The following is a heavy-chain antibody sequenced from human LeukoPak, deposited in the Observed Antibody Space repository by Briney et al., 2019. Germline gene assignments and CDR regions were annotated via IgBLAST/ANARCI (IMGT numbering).Heavy chain of an antibody. CDR1: GYTFTGYY. CDR3: ARVECSGGSCLTYFDY. CDR2: INPNSGGT. D-gene: IGHD2-15*01. V-gene: IGHV1-2*02. J-gene: IGHJ4*02. Sequence: ASVKVSCKASGYTFTGYYMHWVRQAPGQGLEWMGWINPNSGGTNYAQKFQGRVTMTRDTSISTAYVELSRLRSDDTAVYYCARVECSGGSCLTYFDYWGQGTLVTVSS.